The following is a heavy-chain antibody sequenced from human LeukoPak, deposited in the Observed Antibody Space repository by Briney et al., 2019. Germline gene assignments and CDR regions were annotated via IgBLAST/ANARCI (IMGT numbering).Heavy chain of an antibody. V-gene: IGHV4-39*01. CDR3: ARRPPGAPFDY. D-gene: IGHD3-10*01. CDR1: GGSISSSSYY. Sequence: SETLSLTCTFSGGSISSSSYYWGWIRQPPGKGLEWIGRIYYSGSTYYNPSLKSRVTISVDTSKNQFSLKLSSVTAADTAVYYCARRPPGAPFDYWGQGTLVTVSS. J-gene: IGHJ4*02. CDR2: IYYSGST.